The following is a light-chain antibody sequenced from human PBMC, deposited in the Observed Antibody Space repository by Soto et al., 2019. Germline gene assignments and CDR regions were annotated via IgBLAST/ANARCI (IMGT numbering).Light chain of an antibody. CDR3: MQATHWPWT. CDR1: QSLVHSDGNTY. Sequence: VVMTQYTLSLSVTPGEASSISFSSSQSLVHSDGNTYLNWFQQRPGQSPRRLIYMVSNRDSGVPDRFSGSGSGTDFTLKISRVEAEDVGVYYCMQATHWPWTFGQVTMVDIK. CDR2: MVS. V-gene: IGKV2-30*02. J-gene: IGKJ1*01.